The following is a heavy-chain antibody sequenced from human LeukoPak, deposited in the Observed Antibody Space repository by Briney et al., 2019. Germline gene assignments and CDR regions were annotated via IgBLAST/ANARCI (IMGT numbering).Heavy chain of an antibody. Sequence: SETLSLTCTVSGGSISSYYWSWIRQPPGKGLEWIGYIYYSGSTNYNPSLKSRVTISIDTSKNQFSLKLSSVTAADTAVYYCARHLSASGYSSSWYGDYFDYWGQGTLVTVSS. CDR3: ARHLSASGYSSSWYGDYFDY. J-gene: IGHJ4*02. V-gene: IGHV4-59*08. D-gene: IGHD6-13*01. CDR2: IYYSGST. CDR1: GGSISSYY.